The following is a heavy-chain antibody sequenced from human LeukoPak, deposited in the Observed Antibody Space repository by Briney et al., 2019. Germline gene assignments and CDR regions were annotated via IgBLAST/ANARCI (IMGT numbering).Heavy chain of an antibody. V-gene: IGHV4-4*02. D-gene: IGHD3-10*01. CDR3: ARVETWFGELPGFDP. CDR1: GGSISSSNW. CDR2: IYHSGST. Sequence: PSETLSLTCAVSGGSISSSNWWSWVRQPPGKGLEWIGEIYHSGSTNYNPSLKSRVTISVDKSKNQFSLKLSSVTAADTAVYYCARVETWFGELPGFDPWGQGTLVTVSS. J-gene: IGHJ5*02.